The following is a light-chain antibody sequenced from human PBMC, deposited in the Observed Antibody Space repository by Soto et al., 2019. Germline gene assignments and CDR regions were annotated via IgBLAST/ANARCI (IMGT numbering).Light chain of an antibody. CDR1: QTIDSS. J-gene: IGKJ5*01. Sequence: EIVLAQSPATLSVSPGEKATLSCRASQTIDSSLAWYQQKPGQSPRLLIYGASTRATAFPARFSGSGFGTEFTLTISSLQSEDFAVYYCQQYHKWPITFGQGTRLEI. CDR3: QQYHKWPIT. CDR2: GAS. V-gene: IGKV3-15*01.